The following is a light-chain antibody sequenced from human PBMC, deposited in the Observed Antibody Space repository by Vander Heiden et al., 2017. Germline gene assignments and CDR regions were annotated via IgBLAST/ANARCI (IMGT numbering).Light chain of an antibody. CDR3: QQYYTTPFT. Sequence: DIVMPQSPDSLAVSLGERATIKCKSSQSVLHSSNNKNYLAWYQQKPGQPPKLLIYWASTRDSGVPDRISGSGSGTDFTLTISSLQAEDVAVYYCQQYYTTPFTFGPGTTVDIK. V-gene: IGKV4-1*01. CDR1: QSVLHSSNNKNY. J-gene: IGKJ3*01. CDR2: WAS.